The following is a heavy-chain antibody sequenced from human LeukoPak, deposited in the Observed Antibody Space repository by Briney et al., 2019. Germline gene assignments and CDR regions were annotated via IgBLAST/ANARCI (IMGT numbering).Heavy chain of an antibody. V-gene: IGHV1-24*01. J-gene: IGHJ4*02. CDR3: ATDVGALTAPGSGLDC. D-gene: IGHD2-21*02. CDR2: FDPEDGVT. Sequence: ASVKVSCKVSGYSLTEISLHWVRLAPGKGLEWVGGFDPEDGVTAYAQRFQGRVSMTEDPSADTAYMELNSLRSEDTAVYFCATDVGALTAPGSGLDCWGQGTLVTVSP. CDR1: GYSLTEIS.